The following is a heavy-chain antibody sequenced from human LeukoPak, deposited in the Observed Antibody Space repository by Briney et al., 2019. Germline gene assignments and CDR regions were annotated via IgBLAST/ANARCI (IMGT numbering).Heavy chain of an antibody. Sequence: GASVKVSCKASGYTFTSYGISWVRQAPGQGLEWMGWISAYNGNTNYAQKLQGRVTMTTDTSTSTAYMELSSLRSEDTAVYYCAQIYGERRGSYDFDYWGQGTLVTVSS. CDR3: AQIYGERRGSYDFDY. V-gene: IGHV1-18*01. D-gene: IGHD1-26*01. CDR1: GYTFTSYG. J-gene: IGHJ4*02. CDR2: ISAYNGNT.